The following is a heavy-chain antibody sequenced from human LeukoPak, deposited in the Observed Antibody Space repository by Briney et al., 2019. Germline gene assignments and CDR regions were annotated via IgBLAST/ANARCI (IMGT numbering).Heavy chain of an antibody. CDR3: ARVRYVGYSGYDLPIWGAGDY. D-gene: IGHD5-12*01. CDR1: GFTFSSYW. Sequence: GGSLRLSCTASGFTFSSYWMNWVRQAPGRGLEWVANIKQDGSEKYYVDSVKGRFTISRDNAKNSLYLQMNSLRAEDTAVYYCARVRYVGYSGYDLPIWGAGDYWGQGTLVTVSS. J-gene: IGHJ4*02. CDR2: IKQDGSEK. V-gene: IGHV3-7*04.